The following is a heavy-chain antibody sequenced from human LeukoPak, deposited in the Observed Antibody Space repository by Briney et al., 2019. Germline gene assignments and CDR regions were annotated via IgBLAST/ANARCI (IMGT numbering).Heavy chain of an antibody. J-gene: IGHJ4*02. CDR2: IYRDGSI. D-gene: IGHD6-13*01. Sequence: GGSLRLSCAASGFTVSSTHMSWVRQAPGKGLEWVSLIYRDGSIHYADSVKGRFTISRDNSKNTLYLQMRSLRAEDTAVYYCVREDRVAAAGTIDYWGQGTLVTVSS. CDR3: VREDRVAAAGTIDY. V-gene: IGHV3-53*01. CDR1: GFTVSSTH.